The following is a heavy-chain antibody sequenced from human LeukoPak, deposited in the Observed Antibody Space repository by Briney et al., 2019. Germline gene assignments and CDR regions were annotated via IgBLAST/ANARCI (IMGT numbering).Heavy chain of an antibody. J-gene: IGHJ4*02. CDR2: ISGSGGST. CDR1: GFTFDDYA. V-gene: IGHV3-23*01. CDR3: ASRPLYSSGWPPRDY. Sequence: RPGGSLRLSCAASGFTFDDYAMSWVRQAPGKGLEWVSAISGSGGSTYYADSVKGRFTISRDNSKNTLYLQMNSLRAEDTAVYYCASRPLYSSGWPPRDYWGQGTLVTVSS. D-gene: IGHD6-19*01.